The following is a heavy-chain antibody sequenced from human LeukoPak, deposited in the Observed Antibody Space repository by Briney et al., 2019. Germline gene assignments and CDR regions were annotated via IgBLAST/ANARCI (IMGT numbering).Heavy chain of an antibody. CDR1: GGSISTYY. J-gene: IGHJ3*02. V-gene: IGHV4-4*09. D-gene: IGHD4-23*01. Sequence: SETLSLTCAVSGGSISTYYWSWIRQPPGKGLEWIAYIYASGSTTYNPSLKSRATISADKSNNNIPLKLRSVTAAATAVYYCARLGSVVMLLDNAFQIWGERTMVTVSS. CDR2: IYASGST. CDR3: ARLGSVVMLLDNAFQI.